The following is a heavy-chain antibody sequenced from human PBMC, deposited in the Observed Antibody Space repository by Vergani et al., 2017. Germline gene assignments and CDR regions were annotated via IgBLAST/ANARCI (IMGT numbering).Heavy chain of an antibody. V-gene: IGHV3-30*02. J-gene: IGHJ6*02. CDR2: IRYDGSNK. D-gene: IGHD1-1*01. CDR3: AKKHPCRSPLWNGANFHYGVDV. Sequence: QVQLVESGGGVVQPGGSLRLSCAASGFTFSSYGMHWVRQAPGKGLEWVAFIRYDGSNKYYADSVKGRFTISRDNSKNTLYLQMNSLRAEDTAVYYCAKKHPCRSPLWNGANFHYGVDVWGQGTTVTVSS. CDR1: GFTFSSYG.